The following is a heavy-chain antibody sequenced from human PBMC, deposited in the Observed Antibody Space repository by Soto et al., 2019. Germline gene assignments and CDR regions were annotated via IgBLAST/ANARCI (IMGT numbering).Heavy chain of an antibody. V-gene: IGHV3-48*03. Sequence: GGSLRLSCAVSGFSFTNYEMNWVRQAPGKGLEWIACIGLSGDTIYYADSVKGRFTISRDHAKNSLELQMNSLRADDTALYYCARESFSASPNFFDYWGRGTQVTVSS. CDR1: GFSFTNYE. CDR3: ARESFSASPNFFDY. J-gene: IGHJ4*02. D-gene: IGHD3-16*01. CDR2: IGLSGDTI.